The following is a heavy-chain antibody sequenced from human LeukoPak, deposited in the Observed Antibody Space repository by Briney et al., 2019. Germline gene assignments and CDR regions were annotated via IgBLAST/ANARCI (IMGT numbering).Heavy chain of an antibody. CDR2: IIPIFGTA. D-gene: IGHD4-17*01. CDR1: GGTFSSYA. J-gene: IGHJ6*03. Sequence: GASVKVSCKASGGTFSSYAISWVRQAPGQGLEWMGGIIPIFGTANYAQKFQGRVTITADESTSTAYMELSSLRSEDTAVYHCARGTRGDYVYHRGNFRRMVYYYYMDVWGKGTTVTVSS. CDR3: ARGTRGDYVYHRGNFRRMVYYYYMDV. V-gene: IGHV1-69*13.